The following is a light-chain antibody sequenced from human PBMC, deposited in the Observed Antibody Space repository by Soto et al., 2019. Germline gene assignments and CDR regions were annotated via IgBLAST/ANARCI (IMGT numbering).Light chain of an antibody. CDR1: QAISSS. Sequence: DIQLTQSPSFLSASVGDRVTITCRASQAISSSLAWYQHNPGKAPKLQIYAASTLQNGVPSSFSGSGSGTEFTLTISSLQPEDFATYYCQHLNDYRYTFGQGTKVEIK. CDR3: QHLNDYRYT. V-gene: IGKV1-9*01. CDR2: AAS. J-gene: IGKJ2*01.